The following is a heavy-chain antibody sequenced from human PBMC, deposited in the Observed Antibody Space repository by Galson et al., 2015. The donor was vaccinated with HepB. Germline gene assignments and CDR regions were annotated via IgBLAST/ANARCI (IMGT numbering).Heavy chain of an antibody. CDR2: FNPSGGST. Sequence: SVKVSCKASGYTFTSYYMHWVRQAPGQGLEWMGIFNPSGGSTSYAQKFQGRVTMTRDTSTSTVYMELSSLRSEDTAVYYRLGYYYDSSGYDPSGYWGQGTLVTVSS. J-gene: IGHJ4*02. CDR3: LGYYYDSSGYDPSGY. V-gene: IGHV1-46*01. D-gene: IGHD3-22*01. CDR1: GYTFTSYY.